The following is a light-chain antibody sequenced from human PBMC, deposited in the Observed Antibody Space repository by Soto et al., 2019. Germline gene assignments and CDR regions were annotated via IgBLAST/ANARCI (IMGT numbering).Light chain of an antibody. Sequence: QSALTQPASVSGSPGQSITISCAGTSSDVGACDYVSWYQQYPGKAPKLMIYDVSDRPSGVSNRFSGSKSGNTASLTISGLQAEDEADYYCSSFTSTTTLVFGGGTKVTVL. CDR3: SSFTSTTTLV. V-gene: IGLV2-14*03. CDR1: SSDVGACDY. J-gene: IGLJ2*01. CDR2: DVS.